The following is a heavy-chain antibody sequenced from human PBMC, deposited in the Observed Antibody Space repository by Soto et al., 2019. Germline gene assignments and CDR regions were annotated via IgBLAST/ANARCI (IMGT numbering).Heavy chain of an antibody. CDR1: GFNFVTYA. CDR3: ASDPTPEVAGYVDA. V-gene: IGHV3-30-3*01. CDR2: ISFDGSNK. D-gene: IGHD2-15*01. J-gene: IGHJ5*02. Sequence: QVQLVESGGGVVQPGRSLRLSCADSGFNFVTYAMHWVRQAPGKGLEWVAVISFDGSNKYYADSVKGRFTISRDNSKNTLYLQMNSLKGEDTAVDYCASDPTPEVAGYVDAWGQGTLVTVSA.